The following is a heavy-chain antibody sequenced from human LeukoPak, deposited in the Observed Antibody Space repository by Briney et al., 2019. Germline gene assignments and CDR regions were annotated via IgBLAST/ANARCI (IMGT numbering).Heavy chain of an antibody. CDR3: ANGSSGYFADL. Sequence: GGSLRLSCGASGFTFSSYAMAWVRQAPGKGPEWVSAIRGTGSSTYYADSVKGRFTISRDNSKSTLYLQMNSLRAEDTALYYCANGSSGYFADLWGQGTLVTVSS. V-gene: IGHV3-23*01. J-gene: IGHJ5*02. CDR2: IRGTGSST. D-gene: IGHD6-19*01. CDR1: GFTFSSYA.